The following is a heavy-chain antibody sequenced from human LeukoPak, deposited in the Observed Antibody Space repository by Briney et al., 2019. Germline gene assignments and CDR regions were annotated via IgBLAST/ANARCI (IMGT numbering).Heavy chain of an antibody. J-gene: IGHJ4*02. CDR2: ISAYNGNA. CDR3: ARVVITFGGVIVPYYFDY. D-gene: IGHD3-16*02. CDR1: GYTFTSYG. Sequence: ASVKVSCKASGYTFTSYGISWVRQAPGQGLEWMGSISAYNGNANYAQKLQGRVTMTTDTSTSTAYMELRSLRSDDTAVYYCARVVITFGGVIVPYYFDYWGQGTLVTVSS. V-gene: IGHV1-18*01.